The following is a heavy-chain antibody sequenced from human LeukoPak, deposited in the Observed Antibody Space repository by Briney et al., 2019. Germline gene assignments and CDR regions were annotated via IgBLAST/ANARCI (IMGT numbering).Heavy chain of an antibody. J-gene: IGHJ4*02. CDR1: GYTFSGYY. V-gene: IGHV1-2*02. CDR3: ARSYSSGWYF. CDR2: INPNSGGT. Sequence: GASVKVSRKASGYTFSGYYMHWVRQAPGQGPEWMGWINPNSGGTKYAQKFQGRVTMTRDTSISTAYMELSRLRSDDTAVYYCARSYSSGWYFWGQGTLVTVSS. D-gene: IGHD6-19*01.